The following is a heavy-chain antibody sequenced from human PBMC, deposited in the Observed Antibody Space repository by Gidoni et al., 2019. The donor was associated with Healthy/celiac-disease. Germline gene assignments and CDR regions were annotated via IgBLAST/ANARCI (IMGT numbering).Heavy chain of an antibody. CDR3: ARDSTVVTQRALIPQNYFDY. CDR1: GGSISSGGYY. V-gene: IGHV4-31*03. Sequence: QVQLQESGPGLVKPSQTLSLTCTVSGGSISSGGYYWSWIRQHPGKGLEWIGYIYYSGSTYYHPSLKSRVTISVDTSKNQFSLKLSSVTAADTAVYYCARDSTVVTQRALIPQNYFDYWGQGTLVTVSS. CDR2: IYYSGST. D-gene: IGHD4-17*01. J-gene: IGHJ4*02.